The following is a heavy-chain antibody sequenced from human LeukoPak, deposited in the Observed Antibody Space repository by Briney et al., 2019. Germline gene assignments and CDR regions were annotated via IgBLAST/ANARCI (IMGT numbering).Heavy chain of an antibody. CDR3: ARVAYYDSSGYYLYAFDI. Sequence: ASVKVSCKASGGTFSSYAISWVRQAPGQGLEWMGGIIPIFGTANYAQKFQGRVTITADESTSTAYMELSSLRSEDTAVYYCARVAYYDSSGYYLYAFDIWGQGTMVTVSS. V-gene: IGHV1-69*13. J-gene: IGHJ3*02. D-gene: IGHD3-22*01. CDR2: IIPIFGTA. CDR1: GGTFSSYA.